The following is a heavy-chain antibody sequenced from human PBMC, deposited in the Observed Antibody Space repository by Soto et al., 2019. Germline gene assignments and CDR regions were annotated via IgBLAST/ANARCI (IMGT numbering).Heavy chain of an antibody. CDR1: GFTFSSYS. CDR2: IKQDGSVK. V-gene: IGHV3-7*01. J-gene: IGHJ4*02. Sequence: EVQLVESGGGLVKPGGSLRLSCAASGFTFSSYSMNWVRQAPGKGLEWVANIKQDGSVKYYVDSVKGRFTISRDNTTNSLYLQMNSLRAEDTAVYYCARDLQQWSQGTLVTVSS. CDR3: ARDLQQ.